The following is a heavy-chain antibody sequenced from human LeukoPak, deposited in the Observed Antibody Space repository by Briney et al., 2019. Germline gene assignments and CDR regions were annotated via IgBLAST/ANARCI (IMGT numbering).Heavy chain of an antibody. CDR3: ARLCDGDYGYYFDY. CDR2: ISDKGDLI. D-gene: IGHD4-17*01. CDR1: GFTFSRSE. Sequence: PGASLRLSCAASGFTFSRSEMNWVRLAPGKGLEWLSYISDKGDLIYYADSVKGRFTISRDDAKNSLYLQMNSLRAEDTAVYYCARLCDGDYGYYFDYWGQGTLVTVSS. J-gene: IGHJ4*02. V-gene: IGHV3-48*03.